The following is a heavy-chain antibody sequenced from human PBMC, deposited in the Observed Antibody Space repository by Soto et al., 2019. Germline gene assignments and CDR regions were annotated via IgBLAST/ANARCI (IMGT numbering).Heavy chain of an antibody. D-gene: IGHD6-6*01. V-gene: IGHV3-15*07. CDR1: GFTFSNAW. CDR2: IKSKTDGGTT. CDR3: TIPRSSSSRRAFDI. Sequence: EVQLVESGGGLVKPGGSLRLSCAASGFTFSNAWMNWVRQAPGKGLEWVGRIKSKTDGGTTDYAAPVKGRFTISRDDSKNTLYLQMNSLKTEDTAVYYCTIPRSSSSRRAFDIWGQGTMVTVSS. J-gene: IGHJ3*02.